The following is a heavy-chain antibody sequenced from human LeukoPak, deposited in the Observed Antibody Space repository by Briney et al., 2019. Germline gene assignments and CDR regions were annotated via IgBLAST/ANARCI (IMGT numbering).Heavy chain of an antibody. J-gene: IGHJ3*02. CDR3: AKDMQPVGPYGCDI. CDR2: IYGGGVST. CDR1: GFTFSSYA. V-gene: IGHV3-23*03. D-gene: IGHD6-13*01. Sequence: GGSPRLSCAASGFTFSSYAMTWVRQAPGKGLEWVSVIYGGGVSTYYADSVKGRFTISRDNSRNTLYLQINSLRAEDTAVYYCAKDMQPVGPYGCDIWGQGTMVTVSS.